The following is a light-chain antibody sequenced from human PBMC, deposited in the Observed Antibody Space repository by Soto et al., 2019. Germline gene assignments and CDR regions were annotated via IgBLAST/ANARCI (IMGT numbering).Light chain of an antibody. CDR1: QSITSK. CDR3: QQSYRSPPT. Sequence: DIQMTQAPSSLSASVGDRVPITFRASQSITSKLNWYQQKPGKVPNLLIYAASSLQSGVPSRFSGSGSGTDFTLTISSLQPEDFATYYCQQSYRSPPTFGQGTKVDIK. V-gene: IGKV1-39*01. J-gene: IGKJ1*01. CDR2: AAS.